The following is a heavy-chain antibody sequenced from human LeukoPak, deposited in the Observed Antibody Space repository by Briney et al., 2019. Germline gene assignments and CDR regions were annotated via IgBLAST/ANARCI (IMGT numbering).Heavy chain of an antibody. D-gene: IGHD1-14*01. CDR3: ARGVEPLAANTLAY. CDR1: GFTFSGYS. V-gene: IGHV3-48*01. Sequence: GGSLRLSCAASGFTFSGYSMNWVRQAPGKGLQWISYISSSSGAIFYADSVKGRFTISRDNAKNSLFLEMSSLRPEDTAVYYCARGVEPLAANTLAYWGQGTLVTVSS. CDR2: ISSSSGAI. J-gene: IGHJ4*02.